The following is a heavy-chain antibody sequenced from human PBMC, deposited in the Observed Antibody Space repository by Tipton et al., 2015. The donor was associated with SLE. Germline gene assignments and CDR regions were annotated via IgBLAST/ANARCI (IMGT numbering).Heavy chain of an antibody. Sequence: LRLSCTVSGGSISSGTHYWTWIRQPAGKGLEWIGRVYTFGSTKYNPSLKSRVTISLDTSRNQFSLKMRSVTAADTAVYYCARVQRFLRVPSYYYYMDVWGKGTTVTVSS. V-gene: IGHV4-61*02. D-gene: IGHD3-3*01. CDR3: ARVQRFLRVPSYYYYMDV. CDR2: VYTFGST. CDR1: GGSISSGTHY. J-gene: IGHJ6*03.